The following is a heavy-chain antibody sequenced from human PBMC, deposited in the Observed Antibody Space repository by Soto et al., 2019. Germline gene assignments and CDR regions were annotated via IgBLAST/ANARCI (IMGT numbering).Heavy chain of an antibody. V-gene: IGHV1-58*01. Sequence: QMQVVQSGPEVKKPGTSVKVSCKTSGFMFTSSAVQWVRQARGQRLEWIGWLVVGSVNTHYAQHFQERVTLTRDMSTGTAYMEFSSLRSEDTAVYYCAAVPVLRFLKWLPAYFDYWGQGTLVTVSS. CDR3: AAVPVLRFLKWLPAYFDY. D-gene: IGHD3-3*01. CDR2: LVVGSVNT. J-gene: IGHJ4*02. CDR1: GFMFTSSA.